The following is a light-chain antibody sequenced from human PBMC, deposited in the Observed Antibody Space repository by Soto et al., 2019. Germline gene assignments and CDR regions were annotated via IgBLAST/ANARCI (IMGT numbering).Light chain of an antibody. CDR2: DAY. CDR1: QTVSTY. V-gene: IGKV3-11*01. CDR3: KQLNSYPQT. J-gene: IGKJ5*01. Sequence: EIVLTQSPATLSLSPGERATLSCRASQTVSTYVAWFQHKPGQAHRLLIYDAYNRAPGIQARFSGSGSGPDFTLTIRSLQPEDSATYFCKQLNSYPQTFGQGTRLEIK.